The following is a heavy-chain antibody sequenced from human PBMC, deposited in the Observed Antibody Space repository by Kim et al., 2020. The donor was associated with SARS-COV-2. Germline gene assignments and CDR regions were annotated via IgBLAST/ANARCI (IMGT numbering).Heavy chain of an antibody. J-gene: IGHJ6*02. D-gene: IGHD2-15*01. CDR1: GYSFTTYW. CDR2: IYLGDSDT. V-gene: IGHV5-51*01. Sequence: GESLKISCKGSGYSFTTYWIGWVRQMPGKGLEWMGIIYLGDSDTRYSPSFQGQVTISADKSISTAYLQWSSLKASDTAMYYCARSVYGGNLHGNYFYYGMDVWGQGTTVTVSS. CDR3: ARSVYGGNLHGNYFYYGMDV.